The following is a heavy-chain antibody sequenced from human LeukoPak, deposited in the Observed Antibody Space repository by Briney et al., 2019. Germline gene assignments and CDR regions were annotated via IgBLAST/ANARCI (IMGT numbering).Heavy chain of an antibody. J-gene: IGHJ5*02. D-gene: IGHD3-3*01. CDR1: GYTLTELS. Sequence: ASVKVSCKVSGYTLTELSMHWVRHAPGNGLEWRGGFDPEDGETIYAQKFQGRVTMTEDTSTDTAYMELSSLRSEDTAVYYCATGRITIFGVVIWVWFDPWGQGTLVTVSS. CDR3: ATGRITIFGVVIWVWFDP. V-gene: IGHV1-24*01. CDR2: FDPEDGET.